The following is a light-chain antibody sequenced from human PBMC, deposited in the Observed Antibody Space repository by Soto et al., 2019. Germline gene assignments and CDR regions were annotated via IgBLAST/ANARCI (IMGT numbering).Light chain of an antibody. V-gene: IGLV1-44*01. CDR1: ASSIGTNT. Sequence: QSVLTQPPSASGTPGQRVSNSCSGSASSIGTNTVNWYRQLPGTAPKLLIYGDNQRPSGVPDRFSGSKSGTSASLAISGLQSEDEAEYYCAAWDGSLNNVLFGGGTKLTVL. CDR2: GDN. J-gene: IGLJ2*01. CDR3: AAWDGSLNNVL.